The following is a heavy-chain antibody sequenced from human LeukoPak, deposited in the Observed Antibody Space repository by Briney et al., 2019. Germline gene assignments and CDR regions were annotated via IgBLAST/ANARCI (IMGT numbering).Heavy chain of an antibody. V-gene: IGHV3-7*01. D-gene: IGHD2-15*01. CDR1: VFTFTNYW. Sequence: GSLSLSCAASVFTFTNYWMNFGCQAPRKGLEWVSNIKEIGSEKYYMDAVKGRFTISRDKAKDSIYLQMNSLRVEDTAVYYCARGWGEKGRCRGGTCNKTEFDYWGQGTLVTVSS. CDR2: IKEIGSEK. J-gene: IGHJ4*02. CDR3: ARGWGEKGRCRGGTCNKTEFDY.